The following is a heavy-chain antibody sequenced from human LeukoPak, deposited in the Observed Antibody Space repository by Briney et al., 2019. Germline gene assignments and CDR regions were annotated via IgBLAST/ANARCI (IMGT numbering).Heavy chain of an antibody. V-gene: IGHV3-7*01. Sequence: GGSLRLSCAASGFTFSSYWMSWVRQAPGKGLEWVATIKDDGSEKYYVDSVKGRFSISRDNAKNSLYLRMDSLRVEDTAVYYCARDPFRRFDYWGQGTLVTVSS. J-gene: IGHJ4*02. CDR1: GFTFSSYW. CDR2: IKDDGSEK. CDR3: ARDPFRRFDY.